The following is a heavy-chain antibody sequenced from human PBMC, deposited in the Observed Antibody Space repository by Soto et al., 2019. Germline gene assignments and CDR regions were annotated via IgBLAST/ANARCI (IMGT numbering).Heavy chain of an antibody. CDR1: GYTFTSYD. Sequence: GASVKVSCKASGYTFTSYDINWVRQATGQGLEWMGWMNPNSGNTGYAQKFQGRVTMTRNTSISTAYMELSRLRSDDTAVYYCARGAFSDDDDAFDIWGQGTMVTVSS. J-gene: IGHJ3*02. V-gene: IGHV1-8*01. CDR3: ARGAFSDDDDAFDI. D-gene: IGHD1-26*01. CDR2: MNPNSGNT.